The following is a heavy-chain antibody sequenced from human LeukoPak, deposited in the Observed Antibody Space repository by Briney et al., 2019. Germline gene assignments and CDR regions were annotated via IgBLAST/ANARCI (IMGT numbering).Heavy chain of an antibody. V-gene: IGHV1-8*01. CDR1: GYTFTSYD. CDR2: MNPNSGNT. D-gene: IGHD3-22*01. Sequence: ASVKVSSTASGYTFTSYDINCVRQATGHGLEWVGWMNPNSGNTGYAQKFQGRVTMTRNTSISTAYMELSSLRSEDTAVYYCARGKDYDSSGYYYDAFDIWGQGTMVTVSS. CDR3: ARGKDYDSSGYYYDAFDI. J-gene: IGHJ3*02.